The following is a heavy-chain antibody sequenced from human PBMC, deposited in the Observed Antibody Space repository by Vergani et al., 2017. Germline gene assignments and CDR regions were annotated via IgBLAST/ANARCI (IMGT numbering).Heavy chain of an antibody. CDR2: IKSDGSIT. Sequence: DVHLAESGGGFFQPGGSLRLPCTVSGFSFNSYWMHWVRQVPGKGLLWVSRIKSDGSITAYADSVKGRFTISRDNSQNTLYLQMNSLRVEDTGVYYCARTRCIETGYKTNWLNAWGQGTLVTVSS. J-gene: IGHJ5*02. CDR1: GFSFNSYW. CDR3: ARTRCIETGYKTNWLNA. D-gene: IGHD3-9*01. V-gene: IGHV3-74*03.